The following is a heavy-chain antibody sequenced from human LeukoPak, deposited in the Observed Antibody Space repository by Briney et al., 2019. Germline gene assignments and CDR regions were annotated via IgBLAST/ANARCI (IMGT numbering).Heavy chain of an antibody. D-gene: IGHD2-15*01. CDR3: AKGYCSGGNCYNFDY. CDR2: IRYDGSNK. J-gene: IGHJ4*02. CDR1: GFSFSSCA. Sequence: GGSLSLSCAASGFSFSSCAMHWVRQAPGKGVEWVAFIRYDGSNKYYADSVKGRFTISRDNSKNTLYLQMNSLRAEDTAVYYCAKGYCSGGNCYNFDYWGQGALVTVSS. V-gene: IGHV3-30*02.